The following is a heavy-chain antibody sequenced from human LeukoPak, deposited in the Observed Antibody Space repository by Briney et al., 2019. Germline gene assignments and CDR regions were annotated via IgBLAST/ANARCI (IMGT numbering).Heavy chain of an antibody. CDR3: TTDDIAVAGTVDY. CDR2: IKSKTDGGTT. D-gene: IGHD6-19*01. CDR1: GFTFSNAW. J-gene: IGHJ4*02. Sequence: GGSLRLFCAASGFTFSNAWMSWVRQAPGKGLEWVGRIKSKTDGGTTDYAASVKGRFTISRDDSKNTLYLQMNSLKTEDTAVYYCTTDDIAVAGTVDYWGQGTLVTVSS. V-gene: IGHV3-15*01.